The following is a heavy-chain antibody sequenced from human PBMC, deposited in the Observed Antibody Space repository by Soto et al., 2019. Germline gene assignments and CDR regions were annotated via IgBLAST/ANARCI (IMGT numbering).Heavy chain of an antibody. J-gene: IGHJ4*02. D-gene: IGHD3-10*01. CDR2: IKQDGSEK. Sequence: EVQLVESGGTLVQPGGSLRLSCAASGFSFSSYWMSWVRQAPGKGLEWVANIKQDGSEKYYVESVKGRFTISRDNAKSSLYLQMNSLRAEDTAVYYCASELWTSGFEYWGQGTLVTVSS. CDR3: ASELWTSGFEY. V-gene: IGHV3-7*01. CDR1: GFSFSSYW.